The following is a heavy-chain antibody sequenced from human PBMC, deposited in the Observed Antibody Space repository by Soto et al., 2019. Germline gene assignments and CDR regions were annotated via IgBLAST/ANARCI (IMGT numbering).Heavy chain of an antibody. CDR2: IYHSGST. D-gene: IGHD3-22*01. CDR3: ARDYYDSSGYINWFDP. CDR1: CGSISRGGYS. Sequence: SETLSLTCSFSCGSISRGGYSFGRIRHPPGKGLEWIGYIYHSGSTYYNPSLKSRVTISVDRSKNQFSLKLSSVTAADAAVYYCARDYYDSSGYINWFDPWGQGTLVTVSS. V-gene: IGHV4-30-2*01. J-gene: IGHJ5*02.